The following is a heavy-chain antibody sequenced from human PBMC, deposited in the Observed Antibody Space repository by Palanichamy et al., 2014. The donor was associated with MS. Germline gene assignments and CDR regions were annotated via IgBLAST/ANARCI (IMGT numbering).Heavy chain of an antibody. V-gene: IGHV4-59*01. CDR3: ARASTESYHYFSMDV. D-gene: IGHD6-6*01. CDR1: GGFISSYY. Sequence: QVQLQESGPGLVKPSEALSLTCTVSGGFISSYYWSWIRQPPGKGLEWIGYIYYSGNTKYNPSLKSRVTISLDAPTNQFSLKVSSVTAADTAVYYCARASTESYHYFSMDVWGKGTTVTVSS. J-gene: IGHJ6*03. CDR2: IYYSGNT.